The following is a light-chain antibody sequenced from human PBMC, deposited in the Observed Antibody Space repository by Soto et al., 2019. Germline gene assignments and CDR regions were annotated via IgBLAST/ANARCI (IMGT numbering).Light chain of an antibody. J-gene: IGLJ3*02. V-gene: IGLV3-21*02. Sequence: SYELTQPPSVSVAPGQTARMTCGGSRLASLRVHWYQQQPGQAPVLVVYDDSYRPSGIPERFSGSNSGNTATLTISRVEPGDEADYYCQVWDSGSDHRVLGGGTKVTVL. CDR2: DDS. CDR1: RLASLR. CDR3: QVWDSGSDHRV.